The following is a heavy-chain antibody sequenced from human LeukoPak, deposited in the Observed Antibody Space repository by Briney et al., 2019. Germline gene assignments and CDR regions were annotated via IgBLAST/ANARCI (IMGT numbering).Heavy chain of an antibody. CDR2: ISSSSSYI. CDR3: AGNGGNWKIDAFDI. CDR1: GFTFSSYS. D-gene: IGHD4-23*01. V-gene: IGHV3-21*01. Sequence: MAGGSLRLSCAASGFTFSSYSMNWVRQAPGKGLEWVSSISSSSSYIYYADSVKGRFTISRDNAKNSLYLQMNSLRAEDTAVYYCAGNGGNWKIDAFDIWGQGTMVTVSS. J-gene: IGHJ3*02.